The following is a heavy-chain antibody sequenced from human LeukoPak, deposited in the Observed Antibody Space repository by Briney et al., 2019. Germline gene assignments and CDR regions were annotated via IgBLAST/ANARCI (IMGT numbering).Heavy chain of an antibody. D-gene: IGHD3-22*01. Sequence: SVKVSCKASGGTFSSYAISWVRQAPGQGLEWMGRIIPIFGTANYAQKFQGRVTITTDESTSTAYTELSSLRSEDTAVYYCAREERADYYDSSGYYGYWGQGALVTVSS. V-gene: IGHV1-69*05. CDR2: IIPIFGTA. CDR3: AREERADYYDSSGYYGY. J-gene: IGHJ4*02. CDR1: GGTFSSYA.